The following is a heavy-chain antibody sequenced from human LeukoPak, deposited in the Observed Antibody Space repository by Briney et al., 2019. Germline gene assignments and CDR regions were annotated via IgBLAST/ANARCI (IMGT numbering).Heavy chain of an antibody. Sequence: PGGSLRLSCAASGFNFIDYYMTWVRQAPGKGLEWVSHISHSGTDTNYADSVRGRFTISRDNAKNSLYLQMNSLRVEDTAVYYCARDPDYCSTASCYVDYFDYWGQGILVTVSS. J-gene: IGHJ4*02. V-gene: IGHV3-11*05. CDR3: ARDPDYCSTASCYVDYFDY. CDR2: ISHSGTDT. CDR1: GFNFIDYY. D-gene: IGHD2-2*01.